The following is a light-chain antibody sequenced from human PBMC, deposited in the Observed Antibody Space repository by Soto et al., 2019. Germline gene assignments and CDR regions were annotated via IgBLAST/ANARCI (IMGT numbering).Light chain of an antibody. CDR2: NNN. J-gene: IGLJ1*01. V-gene: IGLV1-44*01. CDR1: SSNIGTNA. Sequence: QSALTQPPSGYRTPGQSVTISCSGGSSNIGTNAVNWYQQLPGTAPKLLIYNNNQRPSGVPDRFSGSKSGTSASLAISGLQSEDEAHYYCAAWDDSLNGSVFETGTMLTVL. CDR3: AAWDDSLNGSV.